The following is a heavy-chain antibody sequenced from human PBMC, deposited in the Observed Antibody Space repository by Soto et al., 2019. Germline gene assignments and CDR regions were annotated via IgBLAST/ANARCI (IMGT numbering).Heavy chain of an antibody. CDR3: ARHAYGTDC. Sequence: PWGTLSLTCTVSGDSFSSDSCNWSCIRQPPGKGLSWIGYTYYSGYTYFKPSLESRVTISLDTSRNQFYLKLNSVTAAYTAVDCCARHAYGTDCWGQGARV. CDR2: TYYSGYT. J-gene: IGHJ4*02. V-gene: IGHV4-61*01. D-gene: IGHD4-17*01. CDR1: GDSFSSDSCN.